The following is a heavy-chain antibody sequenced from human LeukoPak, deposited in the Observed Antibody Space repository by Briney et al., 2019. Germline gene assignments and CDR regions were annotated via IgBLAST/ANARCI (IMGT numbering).Heavy chain of an antibody. V-gene: IGHV3-23*01. CDR1: GFTFSSDA. J-gene: IGHJ4*02. CDR3: AKGKGIAAAGTPFDY. CDR2: ISGSGGST. Sequence: GGSLRLSCAASGFTFSSDALSWVRQAPGKGLEWVSAISGSGGSTYYADSVKGRFTISRDNSKNTLYLQMNSLRAEDTAVYYCAKGKGIAAAGTPFDYWGQGTLVTVSS. D-gene: IGHD6-13*01.